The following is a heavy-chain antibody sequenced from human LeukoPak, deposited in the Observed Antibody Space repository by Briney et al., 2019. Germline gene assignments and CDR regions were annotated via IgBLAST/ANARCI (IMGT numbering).Heavy chain of an antibody. CDR3: ARESSYSGSLPRAWFDP. D-gene: IGHD1-26*01. CDR2: IYYSGST. J-gene: IGHJ5*02. Sequence: KPSETLSLTCTVSGYSISSGYYWGWIRQPPGKGLEWIGYIYYSGSTNYNPSLKSRVTISVDTSKNQFSLKLSSVTAADTAVYYCARESSYSGSLPRAWFDPWGQGTLVTVSS. V-gene: IGHV4-61*01. CDR1: GYSISSGYY.